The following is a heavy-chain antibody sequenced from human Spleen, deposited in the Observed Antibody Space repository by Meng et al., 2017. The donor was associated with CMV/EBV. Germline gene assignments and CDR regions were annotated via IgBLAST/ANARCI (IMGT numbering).Heavy chain of an antibody. V-gene: IGHV1-69*13. CDR1: GGTFSSYA. J-gene: IGHJ4*02. D-gene: IGHD1-26*01. CDR2: IIPILGTP. Sequence: SVKVSCKASGGTFSSYAISWVRQAAGQGLEWMGGIIPILGTPNYAQKFQGRVTITADESTSTAYMDLRSLRSEDTAVYYCAVGMVGITMGYWGQGTLVTVSS. CDR3: AVGMVGITMGY.